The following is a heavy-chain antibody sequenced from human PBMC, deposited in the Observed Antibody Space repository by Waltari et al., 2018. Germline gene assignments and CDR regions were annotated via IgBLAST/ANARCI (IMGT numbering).Heavy chain of an antibody. Sequence: QVQLQQWGAGLVRPSETLSLSCDVYGVSLSDYYWTWIRQSPGKELEWIGENNLGEITYYNQSHENRVTIVLDKSKNQFSMRLESVTAADTAVYYCVTGPRDKWVGRYSGEFFHHWGPGTLVTVSS. CDR3: VTGPRDKWVGRYSGEFFHH. V-gene: IGHV4-34*02. CDR1: GVSLSDYY. J-gene: IGHJ1*01. D-gene: IGHD3-9*01. CDR2: NNLGEIT.